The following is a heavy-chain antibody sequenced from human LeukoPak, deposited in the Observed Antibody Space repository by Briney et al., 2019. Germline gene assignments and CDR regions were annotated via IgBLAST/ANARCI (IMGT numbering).Heavy chain of an antibody. CDR3: AREDSSGYYFPDY. CDR1: GFTFSSYA. D-gene: IGHD3-22*01. CDR2: ISYDGSNK. V-gene: IGHV3-30-3*01. J-gene: IGHJ4*02. Sequence: PGGSLRLSCAASGFTFSSYAMHWVRQAPGKGLEWVAVISYDGSNKYYADSVKGRFTISRDNSKNTLYLQMNSLRAEDTAVYYCAREDSSGYYFPDYWGQGTLVTVSS.